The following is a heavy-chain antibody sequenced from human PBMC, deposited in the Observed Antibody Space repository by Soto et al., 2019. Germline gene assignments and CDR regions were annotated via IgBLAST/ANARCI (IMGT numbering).Heavy chain of an antibody. V-gene: IGHV1-3*01. D-gene: IGHD3-22*01. CDR3: TGAYYDIDGYILDP. Sequence: ASVKVSCKASGYTFTSYAMHWVRQAPGQRLEWMGGINPIYGKTKYAQKFQGRFTITADESTSTAYMGLSSLRSEDTAVYYCTGAYYDIDGYILDPWGQGTSVTVSS. CDR2: INPIYGKT. CDR1: GYTFTSYA. J-gene: IGHJ5*02.